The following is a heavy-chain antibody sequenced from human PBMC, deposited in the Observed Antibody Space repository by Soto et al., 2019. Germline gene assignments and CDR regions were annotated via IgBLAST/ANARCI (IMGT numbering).Heavy chain of an antibody. V-gene: IGHV3-53*04. Sequence: EVQLVESGGGLVQPGGSLRLSCAASGFTVSSNYMSWVRQAPGKGLEWVSVSYSGGSTYYADSVKGRFTISRHNSKNTLYLQMNSLRAEDTAVYYCARSSVRDYYYYMDVWGKGTTVTVSS. CDR3: ARSSVRDYYYYMDV. CDR2: SYSGGST. CDR1: GFTVSSNY. J-gene: IGHJ6*03. D-gene: IGHD3-10*02.